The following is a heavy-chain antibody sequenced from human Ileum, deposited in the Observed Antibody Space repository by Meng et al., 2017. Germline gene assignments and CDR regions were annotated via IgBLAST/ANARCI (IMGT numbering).Heavy chain of an antibody. D-gene: IGHD2-2*02. J-gene: IGHJ4*02. CDR3: ARWTYHYDF. CDR2: ISGNGAAK. Sequence: QLLESGGGLVQPGGSLRLSCTGSGFTFADYAINWVRQAPGKGLEWVSAISGNGAAKLYADSAKGRFTISRDNSKNSIYMEMYTLRVEDTAIYYCARWTYHYDFWGQGTLVTLSS. CDR1: GFTFADYA. V-gene: IGHV3-23*01.